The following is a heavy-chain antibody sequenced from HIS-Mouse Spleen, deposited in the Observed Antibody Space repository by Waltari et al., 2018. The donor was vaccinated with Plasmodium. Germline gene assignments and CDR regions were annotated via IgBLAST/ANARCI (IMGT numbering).Heavy chain of an antibody. CDR3: ARGVGYCSGGSCDHYFDY. CDR2: INHSGST. CDR1: GGSFSGYY. J-gene: IGHJ4*02. V-gene: IGHV4-34*01. D-gene: IGHD2-15*01. Sequence: QVQLQQWGAGLLKPSETLSLTCAVYGGSFSGYYWSWIRQPPGKGLEWIVEINHSGSTNYNPSLKSRVTISVDTSKNQFSLKLSSVTAADTAVYYCARGVGYCSGGSCDHYFDYWGQGTLVTVSS.